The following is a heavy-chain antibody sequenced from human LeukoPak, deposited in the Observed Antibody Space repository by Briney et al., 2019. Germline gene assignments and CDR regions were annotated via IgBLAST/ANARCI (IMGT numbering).Heavy chain of an antibody. J-gene: IGHJ4*02. D-gene: IGHD3-22*01. Sequence: GGSLRLSCAASGFTFSSYSMNWVRQAPGKGLEWVSSISSSSSYIYCADSVKGRFTISRDNAKNSLYLQMNSLRAEDTAVYYCARDRIVAYYYDTSGSIDYWGQGTLVTVSS. CDR1: GFTFSSYS. V-gene: IGHV3-21*01. CDR3: ARDRIVAYYYDTSGSIDY. CDR2: ISSSSSYI.